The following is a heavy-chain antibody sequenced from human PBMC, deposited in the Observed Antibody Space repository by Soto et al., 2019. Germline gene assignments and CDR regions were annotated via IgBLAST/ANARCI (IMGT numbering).Heavy chain of an antibody. CDR1: AFSFSSDW. Sequence: GGSLRLSCAASAFSFSSDWMRWLRQAPGKGLEWVASIKQDGSEKYYVDSVTGRFTISRDNARNSLYLQMNNLRVEDTAIYYCATSSAYIASWGQGTLVTVSS. V-gene: IGHV3-7*01. J-gene: IGHJ4*02. CDR3: ATSSAYIAS. CDR2: IKQDGSEK.